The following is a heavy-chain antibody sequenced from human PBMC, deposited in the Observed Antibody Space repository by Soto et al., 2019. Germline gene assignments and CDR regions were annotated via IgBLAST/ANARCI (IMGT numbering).Heavy chain of an antibody. Sequence: ASVKVSCKASGYTFTSYAMHWVRQAPGQRLEWMGWSNAGNGNTKYSQKFQGRVTITRDTSASTAYMELSSLRSEDTAVYYCARERLQITMIVGTNWFDPWGQGTLVTVSS. J-gene: IGHJ5*02. CDR2: SNAGNGNT. D-gene: IGHD3-22*01. V-gene: IGHV1-3*01. CDR3: ARERLQITMIVGTNWFDP. CDR1: GYTFTSYA.